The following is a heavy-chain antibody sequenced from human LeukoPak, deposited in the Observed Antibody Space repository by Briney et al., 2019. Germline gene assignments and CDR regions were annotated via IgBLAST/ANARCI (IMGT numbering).Heavy chain of an antibody. CDR2: IYPGDSDT. Sequence: PGESLKISCKGSGYSFTSYWIGWVRQMPGKGLEWMGIIYPGDSDTRYSPSFQGQVTISADKSISTAYLQWSSLKASDTAMYYCARILLIEVVPAGSLLDYWGQGTLVTVSS. D-gene: IGHD2-2*01. V-gene: IGHV5-51*01. J-gene: IGHJ4*02. CDR3: ARILLIEVVPAGSLLDY. CDR1: GYSFTSYW.